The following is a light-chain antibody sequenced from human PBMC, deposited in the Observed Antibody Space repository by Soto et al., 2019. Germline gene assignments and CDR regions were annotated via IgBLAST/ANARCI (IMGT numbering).Light chain of an antibody. CDR3: QQYGNSQNT. CDR2: GAS. CDR1: QSVSSGY. J-gene: IGKJ2*01. Sequence: ETVMTQSPGTLSLSPGERATLSCRASQSVSSGYLAWYQQKPGQAPRLLIFGASNRATGIPDRFTGSGSEKDFALTISRLEPEDFALYYCQQYGNSQNTFGQGTKLEIK. V-gene: IGKV3-20*01.